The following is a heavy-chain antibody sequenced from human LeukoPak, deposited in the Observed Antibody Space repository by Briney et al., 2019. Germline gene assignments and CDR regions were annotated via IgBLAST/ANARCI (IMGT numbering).Heavy chain of an antibody. CDR1: GFTFSSYS. V-gene: IGHV3-21*01. J-gene: IGHJ3*02. CDR2: ISSSSSYI. D-gene: IGHD2-21*02. CDR3: ARDLYANDLCGGDCFDAFDI. Sequence: GGSLRLSCAASGFTFSSYSMNWVRQAPGKGLEWVSSISSSSSYIYYADSVKGRFTISRDNSKNTLYLQMNSLRAEDTAVYYCARDLYANDLCGGDCFDAFDIWGQGTMVTVSS.